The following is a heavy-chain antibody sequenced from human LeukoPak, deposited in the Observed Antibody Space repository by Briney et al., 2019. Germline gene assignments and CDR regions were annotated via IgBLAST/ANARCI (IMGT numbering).Heavy chain of an antibody. CDR2: IISSGSTI. D-gene: IGHD2-2*01. J-gene: IGHJ5*02. CDR1: GFTFSDYY. Sequence: GGSLRLSCAASGFTFSDYYMSWIRQAPGKGLEWVSSIISSGSTIYYADSVKGRFTISRDNAKNSLYLQMNSLRAEDTAVYYCARAFIVVVPAAPGEWFDPWGQGTLVTVSS. V-gene: IGHV3-11*01. CDR3: ARAFIVVVPAAPGEWFDP.